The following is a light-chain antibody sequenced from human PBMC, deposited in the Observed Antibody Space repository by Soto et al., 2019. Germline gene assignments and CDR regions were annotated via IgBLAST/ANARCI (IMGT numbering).Light chain of an antibody. CDR1: QSISTN. V-gene: IGKV1-39*01. CDR2: GAS. J-gene: IGKJ2*01. CDR3: QQSYSTPYT. Sequence: DIQMTQSPSSLSASAGDRVTITCRASQSISTNLNWYRQRSGKAPELLIYGASSLQSGVPSRFSGSGSGTDFTLTVRSLHPEDFATYYCQQSYSTPYTFGQGTKLEIK.